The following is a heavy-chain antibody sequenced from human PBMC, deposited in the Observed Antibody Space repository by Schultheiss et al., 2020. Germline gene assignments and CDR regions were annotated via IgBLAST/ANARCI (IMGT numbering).Heavy chain of an antibody. CDR2: ISYDGSNK. D-gene: IGHD1-26*01. CDR3: ARGGGSYRYYFDY. V-gene: IGHV3-30-3*01. Sequence: GGSLRLSCAASGFTFSSYAMHWVRQAPGKGLEWVAVISYDGSNKYYADSVKGRFTISRDNSKNTLYLQMNSLRAEDTAVYYCARGGGSYRYYFDYWGQGTLVTVSS. CDR1: GFTFSSYA. J-gene: IGHJ4*02.